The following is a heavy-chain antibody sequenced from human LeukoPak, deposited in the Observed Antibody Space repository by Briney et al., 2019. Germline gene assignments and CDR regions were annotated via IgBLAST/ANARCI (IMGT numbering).Heavy chain of an antibody. CDR2: ISGSGGGT. CDR3: AKAPWGCSSTSCQGYYYYYGMDV. Sequence: GGSLRLSCAASGFTFSSYAMSWVRQAPGKGLEWVSAISGSGGGTYYADSVKGRFTISRDNSKNTLYLQMNSLRAEDTAVYYCAKAPWGCSSTSCQGYYYYYGMDVWGQGTTVTVSS. J-gene: IGHJ6*02. D-gene: IGHD2-2*01. V-gene: IGHV3-23*01. CDR1: GFTFSSYA.